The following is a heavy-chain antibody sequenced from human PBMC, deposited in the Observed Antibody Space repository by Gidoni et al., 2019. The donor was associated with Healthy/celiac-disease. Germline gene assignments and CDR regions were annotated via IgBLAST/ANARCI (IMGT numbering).Heavy chain of an antibody. V-gene: IGHV3-30*18. CDR3: AKDLGQGMGRFGELSLDY. CDR1: GFPFSRYG. J-gene: IGHJ4*02. Sequence: QVQLVESGGGVVQPGRSLRLSCAASGFPFSRYGMHWVRQAPGKGLEGVAVISYDGSNKYYADSVNGRFTIFRDNSKNTLYLQMNSLRAEDTAVYYCAKDLGQGMGRFGELSLDYWGQGTLVTVSS. D-gene: IGHD3-10*01. CDR2: ISYDGSNK.